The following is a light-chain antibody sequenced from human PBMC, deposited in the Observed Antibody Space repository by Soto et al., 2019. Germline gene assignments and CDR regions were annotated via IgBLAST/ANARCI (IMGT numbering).Light chain of an antibody. J-gene: IGKJ5*01. Sequence: EIVVTQSPATLSVSPGERATLSCRASQSVGSNLAWYQHKPGQAPRLLVYGASTRATGIPVRFSGSGSGTEFTLTINSLQSEDFAVYYCQQYNKWPPATFGQGTRLE. CDR3: QQYNKWPPAT. CDR1: QSVGSN. CDR2: GAS. V-gene: IGKV3-15*01.